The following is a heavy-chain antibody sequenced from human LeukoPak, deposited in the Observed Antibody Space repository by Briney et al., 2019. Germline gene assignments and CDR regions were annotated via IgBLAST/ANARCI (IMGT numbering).Heavy chain of an antibody. J-gene: IGHJ6*03. V-gene: IGHV4-39*07. CDR1: GVSISSSTYY. CDR2: IYYSGRT. CDR3: ARDGGGYYSRYYYYMDV. D-gene: IGHD3-3*01. Sequence: SETLSLTCTVSGVSISSSTYYWGWIRQPLGKGLEWIGSIYYSGRTYYDPSLKSRVTISVDTSKNQFSLKLTSVTAADTAVYYCARDGGGYYSRYYYYMDVWGKGTTVTVSS.